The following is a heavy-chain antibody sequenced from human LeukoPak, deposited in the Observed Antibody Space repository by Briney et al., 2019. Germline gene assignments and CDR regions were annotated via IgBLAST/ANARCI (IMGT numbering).Heavy chain of an antibody. D-gene: IGHD6-13*01. J-gene: IGHJ4*02. V-gene: IGHV3-7*03. CDR2: IKQDGSEQ. CDR3: AKDFLMAAGEAFDY. CDR1: GFTFSHYY. Sequence: PGGSLRLSCAASGFTFSHYYMSWVRQAPGKGLEWVANIKQDGSEQFYLDSVKGRFTISRDNAKNALYLQMHSLRVEDTAVYYCAKDFLMAAGEAFDYWGQGTLVTVSS.